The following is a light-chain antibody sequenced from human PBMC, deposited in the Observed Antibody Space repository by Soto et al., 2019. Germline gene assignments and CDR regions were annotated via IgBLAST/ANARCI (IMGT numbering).Light chain of an antibody. J-gene: IGKJ5*01. CDR2: DAY. CDR1: QSIRSY. Sequence: DIHLTESPSSLAASVGDEVRGTCRASQSIRSYLNWVQQKPGKAPKLVIYDAYSLESGVPSRFSGSGSGTEFTLTISSLQPDDFATYYCQQSYSAPPITFGQGTRLEIK. V-gene: IGKV1-39*01. CDR3: QQSYSAPPIT.